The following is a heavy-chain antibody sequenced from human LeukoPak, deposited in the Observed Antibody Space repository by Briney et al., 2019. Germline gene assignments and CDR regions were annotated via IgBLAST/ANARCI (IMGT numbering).Heavy chain of an antibody. V-gene: IGHV4-34*01. CDR2: INHSGST. CDR3: ARFRLYCSGGSCYSAGPYYYYGMDV. D-gene: IGHD2-15*01. Sequence: SETLSLTCAGYGGSFSGYYWSWIRQPPGKGLEWIGEINHSGSTNYNPSLKSRVTISVDTSKNQFSLKLSSVTAADTAVYYCARFRLYCSGGSCYSAGPYYYYGMDVWGQGTTVTVSS. CDR1: GGSFSGYY. J-gene: IGHJ6*02.